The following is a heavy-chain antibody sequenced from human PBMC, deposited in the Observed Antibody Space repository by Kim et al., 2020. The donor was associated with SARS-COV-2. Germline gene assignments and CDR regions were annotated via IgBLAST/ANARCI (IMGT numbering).Heavy chain of an antibody. CDR3: ARSWSSSWYGAFDI. J-gene: IGHJ3*02. D-gene: IGHD6-13*01. Sequence: NPSLTSRVTISLDTSKNQFSLKLSSVTAADTAVYYCARSWSSSWYGAFDIWGQGTRVTVSS. V-gene: IGHV4-59*01.